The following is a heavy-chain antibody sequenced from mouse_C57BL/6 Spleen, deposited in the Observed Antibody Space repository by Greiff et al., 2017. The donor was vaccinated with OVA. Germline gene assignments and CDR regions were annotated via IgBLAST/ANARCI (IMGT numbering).Heavy chain of an antibody. Sequence: QVQLQQSGAELMKPGASVKLSCKATGYTFTGYWIEWVKQRPGHGLEWIGEILPGSGSTNCNEKFKGKATFTADTSSNTAYMQLSSLTTEDSAIYYCARLYYGSSLSYWYFDVWGTGTTVTVSS. J-gene: IGHJ1*03. CDR1: GYTFTGYW. D-gene: IGHD1-1*01. CDR3: ARLYYGSSLSYWYFDV. V-gene: IGHV1-9*01. CDR2: ILPGSGST.